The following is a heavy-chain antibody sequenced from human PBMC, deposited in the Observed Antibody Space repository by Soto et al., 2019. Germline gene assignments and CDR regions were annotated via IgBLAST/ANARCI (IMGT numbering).Heavy chain of an antibody. V-gene: IGHV4-59*01. CDR3: ARVMDRPVVATGYAHHEDGYFDL. Sequence: QVQLQESGPGLVKPSETLSLSCTVSGGSISSYYWSWIRQPPGKGLEGIGYIYYSGSTKYNSSLKCRDTICVDTAKTQFSLRLSSVTAADTAVYYCARVMDRPVVATGYAHHEDGYFDLWGRGTLVTVSS. CDR2: IYYSGST. CDR1: GGSISSYY. D-gene: IGHD2-15*01. J-gene: IGHJ2*01.